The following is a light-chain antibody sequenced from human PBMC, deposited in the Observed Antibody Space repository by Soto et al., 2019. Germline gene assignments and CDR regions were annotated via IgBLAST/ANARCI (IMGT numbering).Light chain of an antibody. CDR3: QHYGSSPPYT. CDR1: RSFASSY. CDR2: AAS. Sequence: EIVLTQSPGTLSLSPGERATLSCRASRSFASSYLAWYQHKPGQAPRLLIYAASSRATGIPDRFCGGGSGTDFTLTITRLEPEDDSVYYCQHYGSSPPYTFGQGTTLEIK. J-gene: IGKJ2*01. V-gene: IGKV3-20*01.